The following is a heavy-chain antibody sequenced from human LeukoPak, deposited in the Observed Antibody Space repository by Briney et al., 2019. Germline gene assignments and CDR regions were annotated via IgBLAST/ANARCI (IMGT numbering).Heavy chain of an antibody. Sequence: TSETLSLTCTVSGGSISSSSYYWGWIRQPPGKGLEWIGSIYYSGSTYYNPSLKSRVTISVDTSKNQFSLKLSSVTAADTAVYYCAGAAYSGYDYYFDYWGQGTLVTVSS. CDR1: GGSISSSSYY. CDR2: IYYSGST. D-gene: IGHD5-12*01. CDR3: AGAAYSGYDYYFDY. J-gene: IGHJ4*02. V-gene: IGHV4-39*01.